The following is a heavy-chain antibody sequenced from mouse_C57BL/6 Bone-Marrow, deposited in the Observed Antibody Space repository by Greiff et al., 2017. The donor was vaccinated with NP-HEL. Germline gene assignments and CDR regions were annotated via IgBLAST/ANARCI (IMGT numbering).Heavy chain of an antibody. J-gene: IGHJ2*01. CDR2: ISDGGRYT. CDR1: GFTFSSYA. CDR3: TRALDYGRNDNFDS. Sequence: EVQLVESGGGLVKPGGSLKLSCAASGFTFSSYAMSWVRQTPEKRLEWVATISDGGRYTYYPDNVKGRFINSRDNSKNNLYLQMGHMKSEDTAMYYCTRALDYGRNDNFDSWGQRTTLTVSS. V-gene: IGHV5-4*01. D-gene: IGHD1-1*01.